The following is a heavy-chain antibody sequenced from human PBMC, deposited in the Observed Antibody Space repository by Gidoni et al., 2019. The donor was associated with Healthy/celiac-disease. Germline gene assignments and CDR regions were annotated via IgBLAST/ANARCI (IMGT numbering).Heavy chain of an antibody. D-gene: IGHD3-10*01. V-gene: IGHV4-39*01. CDR1: GDCFSSSNYY. CDR3: ARGSVEGYYFDY. J-gene: IGHJ4*02. Sequence: QLQLQESGPGLVKPSETLSLTCTGSGDCFSSSNYYWGWIRQPPGKGLEWIGNISYSGNTYYNPSLKSRVIISVDTSKNQFSLKMSSVTATDTAVYYCARGSVEGYYFDYWGQGTLVTVSS. CDR2: ISYSGNT.